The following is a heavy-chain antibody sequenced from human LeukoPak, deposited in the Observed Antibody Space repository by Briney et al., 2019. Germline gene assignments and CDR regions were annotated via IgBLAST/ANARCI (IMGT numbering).Heavy chain of an antibody. Sequence: SVKVSCKASGGTFSSYAISWVRQAPGQGLEWMGGIIPIFGTANYAQRFQGRVTITADESTSTAYMELSSLRSEDTAVYYCARGVDYSNYYFDYWGQGTLVTVSS. V-gene: IGHV1-69*13. CDR1: GGTFSSYA. J-gene: IGHJ4*02. CDR3: ARGVDYSNYYFDY. CDR2: IIPIFGTA. D-gene: IGHD4-11*01.